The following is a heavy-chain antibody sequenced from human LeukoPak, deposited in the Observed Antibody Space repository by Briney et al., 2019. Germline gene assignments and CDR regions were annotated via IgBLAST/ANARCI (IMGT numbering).Heavy chain of an antibody. V-gene: IGHV4-61*01. CDR3: ARAPRVDYHDSSGYYHFDAFDI. CDR2: IYYSGST. Sequence: PSETPSLTCTVSGGSVSSGSYYWSWIRQPPGKGLEWIGYIYYSGSTNYNPSLKSRVTISVDTSKNQFSLKLSSVTAADTAVYYCARAPRVDYHDSSGYYHFDAFDIWGQGTMVTVSS. J-gene: IGHJ3*02. CDR1: GGSVSSGSYY. D-gene: IGHD3-22*01.